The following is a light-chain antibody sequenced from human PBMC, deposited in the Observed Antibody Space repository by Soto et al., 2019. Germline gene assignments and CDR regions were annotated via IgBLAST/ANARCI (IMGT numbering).Light chain of an antibody. V-gene: IGLV2-23*01. J-gene: IGLJ1*01. CDR3: SSYAGSSTLFV. Sequence: QSVLTQPASVSGSPGQSITISCTGTSSDVGSYNLVSWYQQHPGKVPKLIIYQGGQRPSGVSSRFSGSKSGNTASLTISGLQAADEAEYFCSSYAGSSTLFVFGTGTKVTVL. CDR1: SSDVGSYNL. CDR2: QGG.